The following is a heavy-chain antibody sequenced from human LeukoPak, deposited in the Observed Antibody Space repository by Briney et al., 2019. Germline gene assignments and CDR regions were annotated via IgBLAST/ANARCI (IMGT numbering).Heavy chain of an antibody. CDR3: AREHYFYYMDG. CDR2: ISSSSHYI. J-gene: IGHJ6*03. Sequence: GGSLRLSCAASGFTFSSYSLNWVRQAPGMGLEWVSSISSSSHYIYYADSVKGRFTISRDNAKNSLYLQMNSLRAEDTAVYYCAREHYFYYMDGWGKGTTVTVSS. V-gene: IGHV3-21*01. CDR1: GFTFSSYS.